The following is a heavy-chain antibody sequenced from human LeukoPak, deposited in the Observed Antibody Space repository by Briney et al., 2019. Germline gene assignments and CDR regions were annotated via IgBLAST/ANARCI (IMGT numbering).Heavy chain of an antibody. D-gene: IGHD3-22*01. CDR1: GFTFSSYW. J-gene: IGHJ4*02. CDR2: IKQDGSEK. V-gene: IGHV3-7*01. CDR3: ARERGYYYDSSGYSYYFDY. Sequence: GGSLRLSCAASGFTFSSYWMSWVRQAPGKGLEWVANIKQDGSEKYYVDSVKGRFTISRDNAKNSLYLQMNSLRAEDTAVYYCARERGYYYDSSGYSYYFDYWGQGTLVTVSS.